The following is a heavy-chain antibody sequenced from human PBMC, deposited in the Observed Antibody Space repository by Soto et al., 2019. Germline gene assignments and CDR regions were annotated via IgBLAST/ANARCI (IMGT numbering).Heavy chain of an antibody. V-gene: IGHV3-23*01. D-gene: IGHD3-22*01. Sequence: PSETLSLTCTVSGGSISSSSYYWGWIRQPPGKGLEWVSAISGSGGSTYYADSVKGRFTISRVNSKNTLYLQMNSLRADDTAVYYCAKDHYYDSRRFDYWGQGTLVTVSS. CDR2: ISGSGGST. J-gene: IGHJ4*02. CDR1: GGSISSSSYY. CDR3: AKDHYYDSRRFDY.